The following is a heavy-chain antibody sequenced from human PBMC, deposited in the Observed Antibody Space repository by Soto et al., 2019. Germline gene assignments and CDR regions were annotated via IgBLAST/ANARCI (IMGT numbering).Heavy chain of an antibody. CDR2: IWYDGSNK. CDR3: ARDVISYGGSSAFDI. Sequence: GGSLRLSCAASGFTFSSYGMHWVRQAPGKGLEWVAVIWYDGSNKYYADSVKGRFTISRDNSKNTLYLQMNSLRAEDTAVYYCARDVISYGGSSAFDIWGQGTMVTVSS. CDR1: GFTFSSYG. J-gene: IGHJ3*02. V-gene: IGHV3-33*01. D-gene: IGHD4-17*01.